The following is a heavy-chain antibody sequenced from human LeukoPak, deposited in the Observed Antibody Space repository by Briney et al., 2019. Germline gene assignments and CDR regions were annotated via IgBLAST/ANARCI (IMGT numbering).Heavy chain of an antibody. V-gene: IGHV4-59*08. CDR2: IYYSESP. CDR3: ARTRGYSGRYYYMDV. CDR1: GDSITAYF. Sequence: SETLSVTCTVSGDSITAYFWSWIRQPPGKGLEWIGYIYYSESPKYNTSLKSRVTISVDTSNNQLSLKLSSVTAADTAVYYCARTRGYSGRYYYMDVWGRGTTVTVSS. J-gene: IGHJ6*03. D-gene: IGHD5-12*01.